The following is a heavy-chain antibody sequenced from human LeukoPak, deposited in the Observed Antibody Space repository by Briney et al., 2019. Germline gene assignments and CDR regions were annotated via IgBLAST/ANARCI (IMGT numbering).Heavy chain of an antibody. V-gene: IGHV3-74*01. CDR3: ARGHVAGSDRHWDY. J-gene: IGHJ4*02. Sequence: GGSLRLSCAASGFTFDDYGMSWVRQAPGKGLVWVSRVNSDGSEISYADSVKGRFTISRDNAKNTLYLQMNSLSAEDTAMYYCARGHVAGSDRHWDYWGQGSLATVSS. CDR2: VNSDGSEI. CDR1: GFTFDDYG. D-gene: IGHD6-19*01.